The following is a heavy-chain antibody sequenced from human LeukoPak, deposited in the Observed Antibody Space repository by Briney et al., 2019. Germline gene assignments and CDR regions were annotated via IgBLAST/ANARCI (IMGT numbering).Heavy chain of an antibody. V-gene: IGHV3-7*02. J-gene: IGHJ4*02. Sequence: PGGSLSLSCAASGLSFSSSWMTWVRQAPGKGLEWVATIKQDGSEKFYVNSVKGRFTISRDNTKDSLYLQMNSLRADDTAVYYCASLWDDGYWGQGTLVTVSS. D-gene: IGHD1-1*01. CDR1: GLSFSSSW. CDR3: ASLWDDGY. CDR2: IKQDGSEK.